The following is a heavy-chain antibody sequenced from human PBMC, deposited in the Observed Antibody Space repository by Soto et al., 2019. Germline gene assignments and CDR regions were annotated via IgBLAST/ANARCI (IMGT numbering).Heavy chain of an antibody. V-gene: IGHV4-59*08. Sequence: QVQLQESGPGLVKPSETLSLTCTVSGGSITNYYCSWFRQPPGKGLEWIGYINYEGYSAYNLSLKRRLTLSMDTSKTQFSLMLESVTATDTAVYYCAGHGFGPLHGLVDVWGQGTTVIVSS. D-gene: IGHD3-10*01. CDR2: INYEGYS. J-gene: IGHJ6*02. CDR1: GGSITNYY. CDR3: AGHGFGPLHGLVDV.